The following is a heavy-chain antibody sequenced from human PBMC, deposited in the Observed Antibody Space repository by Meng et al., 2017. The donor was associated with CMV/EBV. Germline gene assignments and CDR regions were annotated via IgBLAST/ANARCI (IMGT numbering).Heavy chain of an antibody. CDR1: GGSISSSNW. CDR3: ARDPFGVVTGMDV. CDR2: IYHSGST. V-gene: IGHV4-4*02. Sequence: SETLSLTCAVSGGSISSSNWWRWVRQPPGKGLEWIGEIYHSGSTNYNPSLKSRVTISVDKSKNQFSLKLSSVTAADTAVYYCARDPFGVVTGMDVWGQGTTVTVSS. J-gene: IGHJ6*02. D-gene: IGHD3-3*01.